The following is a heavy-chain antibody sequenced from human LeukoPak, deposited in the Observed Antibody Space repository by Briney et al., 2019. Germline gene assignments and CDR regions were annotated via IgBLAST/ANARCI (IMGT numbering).Heavy chain of an antibody. D-gene: IGHD3-10*01. CDR3: AGTYYYTSGSYSTFDY. CDR2: IYYGGST. CDR1: GGSISSYY. J-gene: IGHJ4*02. V-gene: IGHV4-4*07. Sequence: SETLSLTCTVSGGSISSYYWSWIRQPAGKGLEWIGSIYYGGSTYYNPSLKSRVTISVDTSKNQFSLKLSSVTAADTAFYYCAGTYYYTSGSYSTFDYWGQGTLVTVSS.